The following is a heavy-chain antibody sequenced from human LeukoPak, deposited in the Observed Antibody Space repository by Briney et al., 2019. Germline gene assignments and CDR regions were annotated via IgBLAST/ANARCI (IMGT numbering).Heavy chain of an antibody. CDR2: FYDTRSP. D-gene: IGHD3-10*01. J-gene: IGHJ4*02. Sequence: PSETLSLTYTVSGGYISLYYWSWIRQPPGKGLEWIGYFYDTRSPKYNPSLERRVTISVDMSRNQFSLNLTSVTAADTAVYYCARGRGSLTYWGQGTLATVSS. V-gene: IGHV4-59*01. CDR1: GGYISLYY. CDR3: ARGRGSLTY.